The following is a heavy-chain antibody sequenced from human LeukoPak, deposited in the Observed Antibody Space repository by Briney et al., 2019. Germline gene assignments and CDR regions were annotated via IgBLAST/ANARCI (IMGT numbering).Heavy chain of an antibody. J-gene: IGHJ3*02. Sequence: GGSLRLSCAASGFTFSTYSMNWVRQAPGRGLEWVSFIDTSGTYIYYGESMKGRFTISRDNAKNSLYLQMNGLRAEDTAVYYCARGRSITLLRGVAMSDGFDIWGQGTMVAVSS. CDR2: IDTSGTYI. CDR1: GFTFSTYS. D-gene: IGHD3-10*01. CDR3: ARGRSITLLRGVAMSDGFDI. V-gene: IGHV3-21*01.